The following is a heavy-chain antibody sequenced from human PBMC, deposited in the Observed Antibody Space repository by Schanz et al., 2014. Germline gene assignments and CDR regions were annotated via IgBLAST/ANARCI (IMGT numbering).Heavy chain of an antibody. CDR3: ARTASHDVWRGYIPHYAFDL. J-gene: IGHJ3*01. CDR2: IDPNSGGT. CDR1: GNTLSAYY. Sequence: QVQLVQSGADVKKPGASVKGSCKASGNTLSAYYIHWIRQAPGQGLEWMGWIDPNSGGTNYAQKFQGRVTMTSDTSLTAVDMEVNSLTSDDTAVFYCARTASHDVWRGYIPHYAFDLWGQGTVVIVSS. D-gene: IGHD3-3*01. V-gene: IGHV1-2*02.